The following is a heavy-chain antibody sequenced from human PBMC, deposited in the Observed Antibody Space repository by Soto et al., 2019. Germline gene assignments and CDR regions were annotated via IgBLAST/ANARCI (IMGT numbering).Heavy chain of an antibody. V-gene: IGHV3-15*01. CDR1: GFSFIDTW. CDR3: TTDFLQPGTTFDF. CDR2: IRSKTHGGTT. J-gene: IGHJ5*01. Sequence: PGGSLRLSCKASGFSFIDTWMTWVRQAPGKGLEWVGHIRSKTHGGTTEYAAPVKGRFSISRDDSETTLYLQMNGLTAEDTAVYYCTTDFLQPGTTFDFWGRGTLVIVSS. D-gene: IGHD1-1*01.